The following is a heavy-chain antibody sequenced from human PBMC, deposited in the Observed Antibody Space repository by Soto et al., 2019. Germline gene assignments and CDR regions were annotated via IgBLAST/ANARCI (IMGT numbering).Heavy chain of an antibody. CDR1: GYTFTGYY. V-gene: IGHV1-2*04. J-gene: IGHJ6*02. CDR3: AVTVVPAASSYYGMDV. Sequence: ASVKVSCKASGYTFTGYYMHWVRQAPGQGLEWMGWINPNSGGTNYAQKFQGWVTMIRDTSISTAYMELSRLRSDDTAVYYCAVTVVPAASSYYGMDVWGQGTTVTVSS. CDR2: INPNSGGT. D-gene: IGHD2-2*01.